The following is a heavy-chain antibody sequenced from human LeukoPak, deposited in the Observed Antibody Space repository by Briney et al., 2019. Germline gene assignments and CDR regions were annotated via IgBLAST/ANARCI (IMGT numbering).Heavy chain of an antibody. Sequence: PGGSLRLSCAASGFTFSSYGMRWVRQAPGKGLEWVAVIWYDGSNKYYADSVKGRFTISRDNSKNTLYLQMNSLRAEDTAVYYCARDLGDYGIEFYYYYGMDVWGKGTTVTVSS. J-gene: IGHJ6*04. V-gene: IGHV3-33*01. CDR1: GFTFSSYG. CDR3: ARDLGDYGIEFYYYYGMDV. D-gene: IGHD4-17*01. CDR2: IWYDGSNK.